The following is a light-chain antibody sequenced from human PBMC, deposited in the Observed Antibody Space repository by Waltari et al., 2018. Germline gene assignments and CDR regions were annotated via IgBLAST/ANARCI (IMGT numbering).Light chain of an antibody. V-gene: IGKV1-12*01. CDR2: PAS. J-gene: IGKJ4*01. Sequence: MTQSPATLSVSPGERATLSCRASQSVSSNWLAWYQQKPGKAPKLLSFPASRLQSGVPSRFSGSGSGSDFSLTISSLQPEDFATYYCQQANTFPVTFGGGTKVEIK. CDR3: QQANTFPVT. CDR1: QSVSSNW.